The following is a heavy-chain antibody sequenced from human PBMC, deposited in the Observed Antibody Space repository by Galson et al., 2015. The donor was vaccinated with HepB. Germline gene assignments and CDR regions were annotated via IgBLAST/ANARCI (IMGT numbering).Heavy chain of an antibody. D-gene: IGHD2-2*02. J-gene: IGHJ3*02. Sequence: SVKVSCKASGYTFTGYYMHWVRQAPGQGLEWMGWINPNSGGTSYAQKFQGRVTMTRDTSISTAYMELSRLRSDDTAVYYCARDYVDIVVVPAAIPGDDAFDIWGQGTMVTVSS. CDR2: INPNSGGT. CDR3: ARDYVDIVVVPAAIPGDDAFDI. V-gene: IGHV1-2*02. CDR1: GYTFTGYY.